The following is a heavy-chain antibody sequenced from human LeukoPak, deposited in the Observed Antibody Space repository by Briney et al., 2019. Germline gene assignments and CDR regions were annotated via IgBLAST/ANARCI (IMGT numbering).Heavy chain of an antibody. CDR2: MNPNSGNT. CDR1: GYTFTSYD. CDR3: ARGPYLDIVVVVAANFDY. D-gene: IGHD2-15*01. Sequence: ASVKVSCTASGYTFTSYDINWVRQATGQGLEWMGWMNPNSGNTGYAQKFQGRVTMTRNTSISTAYMELSSLRSEDTAVYYCARGPYLDIVVVVAANFDYWGQGTLVTVSS. V-gene: IGHV1-8*01. J-gene: IGHJ4*02.